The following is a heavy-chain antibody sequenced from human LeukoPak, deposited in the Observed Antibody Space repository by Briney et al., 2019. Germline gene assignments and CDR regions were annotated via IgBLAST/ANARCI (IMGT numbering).Heavy chain of an antibody. CDR1: GGSISSSSYY. V-gene: IGHV4-39*07. D-gene: IGHD6-13*01. CDR2: IYYSGST. Sequence: SETLSLTCTVSGGSISSSSYYWGWIRQPPGKGLEWIGSIYYSGSTYYNPSLKSRVTISVDTSKNQFSLKLSSVTAADTAVFYCAGGHSSSWSLLGIDYWGQGTLVTVSS. J-gene: IGHJ4*02. CDR3: AGGHSSSWSLLGIDY.